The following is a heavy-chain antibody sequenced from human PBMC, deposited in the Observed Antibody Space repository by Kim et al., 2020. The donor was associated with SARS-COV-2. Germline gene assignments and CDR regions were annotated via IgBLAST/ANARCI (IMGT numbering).Heavy chain of an antibody. Sequence: GGSLRLSCAASGFSFSNYGMHWVRQAQGKGQEWVRVIWSDGSKKYYAEYVRGRFTISRDNSKNKLYLQMNSLRAEDTAGYYCAKDKSSYSSIWIPDYWGQGTLVTVSS. CDR1: GFSFSNYG. V-gene: IGHV3-33*06. CDR2: IWSDGSKK. CDR3: AKDKSSYSSIWIPDY. J-gene: IGHJ4*02. D-gene: IGHD6-13*01.